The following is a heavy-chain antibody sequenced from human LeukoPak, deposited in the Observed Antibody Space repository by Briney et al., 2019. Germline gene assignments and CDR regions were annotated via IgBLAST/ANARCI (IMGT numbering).Heavy chain of an antibody. Sequence: QPGGSLRLSCAASGFTFSSYGMHWVRQAPGKGLEWVAVISYDGSNKYYADSVKGRFTISRDNSKNTLYLQMNSLRAKDTAVYYCARDSVRNQLEPFWFDSWGQGTLVTVSS. CDR2: ISYDGSNK. V-gene: IGHV3-30*03. CDR3: ARDSVRNQLEPFWFDS. D-gene: IGHD1-1*01. CDR1: GFTFSSYG. J-gene: IGHJ5*01.